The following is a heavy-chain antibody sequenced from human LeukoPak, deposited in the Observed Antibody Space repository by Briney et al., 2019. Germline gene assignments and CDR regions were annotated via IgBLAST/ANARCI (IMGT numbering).Heavy chain of an antibody. CDR1: GFTFSSYS. Sequence: GGSLRLSCAASGFTFSSYSMNWVRQAPGKGLEWVSSISSSSSYIYYADSVKGRFTISRDNAKNSLYLQMNRLRAEGTAVYYCARVATAKYYYDSSGLYPGYWGQGTLVTVSS. D-gene: IGHD3-22*01. CDR3: ARVATAKYYYDSSGLYPGY. V-gene: IGHV3-21*01. J-gene: IGHJ4*02. CDR2: ISSSSSYI.